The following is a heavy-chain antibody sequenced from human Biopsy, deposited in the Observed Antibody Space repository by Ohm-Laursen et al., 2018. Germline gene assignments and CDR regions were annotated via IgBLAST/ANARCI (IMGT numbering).Heavy chain of an antibody. CDR2: IWYDGTNK. V-gene: IGHV3-33*07. CDR3: ARGGPHVRAGGSAFDY. CDR1: GFSFSTYG. J-gene: IGHJ4*02. D-gene: IGHD2-2*01. Sequence: SLRLSCSASGFSFSTYGIYWVRQAPGKGLEWVAAIWYDGTNKYYAESVKGRLTISRGNSKNTLYLQMNSLRAEDTAVYFCARGGPHVRAGGSAFDYWGQGTLVTVSS.